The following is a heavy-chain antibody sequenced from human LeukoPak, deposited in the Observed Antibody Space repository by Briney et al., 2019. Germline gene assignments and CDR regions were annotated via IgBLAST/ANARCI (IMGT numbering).Heavy chain of an antibody. V-gene: IGHV3-21*01. Sequence: PGGSLRLSCAASGFTFSSYSMIWVRQAPGKGLEWVSSISSSSSYIYYADSVKGRFTISRDNAKNSLYLQMNSLRAEDTAVYYCARIHSNYPFDIWGQGTMVTVSS. CDR3: ARIHSNYPFDI. D-gene: IGHD4-11*01. CDR1: GFTFSSYS. CDR2: ISSSSSYI. J-gene: IGHJ3*02.